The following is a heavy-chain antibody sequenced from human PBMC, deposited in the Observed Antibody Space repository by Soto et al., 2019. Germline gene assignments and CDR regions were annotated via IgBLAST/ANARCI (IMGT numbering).Heavy chain of an antibody. V-gene: IGHV1-69*13. CDR3: ARNLITGTTQAFDI. CDR1: GGTFSSYA. CDR2: IIPIFGTA. J-gene: IGHJ3*02. D-gene: IGHD1-7*01. Sequence: GASVKVSCKASGGTFSSYAISWVRQAPGQGLEWMGGIIPIFGTANYAQKFQGRVTITADESTSTAYMELSSLRSEDTAVYYCARNLITGTTQAFDIWGQGTMVTVSS.